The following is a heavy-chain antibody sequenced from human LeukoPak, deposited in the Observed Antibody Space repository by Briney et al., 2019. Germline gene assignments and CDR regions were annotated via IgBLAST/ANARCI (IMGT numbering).Heavy chain of an antibody. CDR1: GGSFSGYY. D-gene: IGHD6-6*01. CDR2: IYYSGST. J-gene: IGHJ4*02. Sequence: SETLSLTCAVYGGSFSGYYWSWIRQPPGKGLEWIGSIYYSGSTYYNPSLKSRVTISVDTSKNQFSLKLSSVTAADTAVYYCARLGMYSSSYDYWGQGTLVTVSS. V-gene: IGHV4-34*01. CDR3: ARLGMYSSSYDY.